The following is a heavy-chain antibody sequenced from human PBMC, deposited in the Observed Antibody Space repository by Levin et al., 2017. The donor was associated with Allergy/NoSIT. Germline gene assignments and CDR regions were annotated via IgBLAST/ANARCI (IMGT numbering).Heavy chain of an antibody. D-gene: IGHD2-15*01. J-gene: IGHJ3*02. CDR1: GFTFDDYA. Sequence: SLKISCAASGFTFDDYAMHWVRQAPGKGLEWVSGISWNSGSIGYADSVKGRFTISRDNAKNSLYLQMNSLRAEDTALYYCAKKGYCSGGSCHWDDAFDIWGQGTMVTVSS. CDR3: AKKGYCSGGSCHWDDAFDI. V-gene: IGHV3-9*01. CDR2: ISWNSGSI.